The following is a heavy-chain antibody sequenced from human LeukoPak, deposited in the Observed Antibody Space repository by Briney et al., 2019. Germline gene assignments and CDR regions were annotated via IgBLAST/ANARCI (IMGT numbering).Heavy chain of an antibody. CDR2: IDPSDSYT. Sequence: GESLKISCKGSGYSFTSYWISWVRLMPGKGLAWMGRIDPSDSYTNYSPSFQGHVTISADKSISTAYLQWSSLKAPDTAMYYCVHSSGWYHRGDYWGQGTLVTVSS. V-gene: IGHV5-10-1*01. CDR3: VHSSGWYHRGDY. CDR1: GYSFTSYW. J-gene: IGHJ4*02. D-gene: IGHD6-19*01.